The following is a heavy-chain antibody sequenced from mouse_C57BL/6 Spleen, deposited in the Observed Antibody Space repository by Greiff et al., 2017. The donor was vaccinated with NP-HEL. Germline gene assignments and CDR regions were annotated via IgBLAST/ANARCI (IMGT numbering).Heavy chain of an antibody. D-gene: IGHD2-5*01. CDR3: ATPYYSNYGY. CDR1: GYTFTDYY. CDR2: INPNNGGT. Sequence: EVQLQQSGPELVKPGASVKISCKASGYTFTDYYMNWVKQSHGKSLEWIGDINPNNGGTSYNQKFKGKATLTVDKSSSTAYMELRSLTSEDSAVYYCATPYYSNYGYWGQGTTLTVSS. V-gene: IGHV1-26*01. J-gene: IGHJ2*01.